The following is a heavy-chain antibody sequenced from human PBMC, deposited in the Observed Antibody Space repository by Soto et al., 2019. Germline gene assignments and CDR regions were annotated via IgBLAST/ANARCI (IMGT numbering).Heavy chain of an antibody. Sequence: SQTLSLTCAISGASVSTNSAAWNWITQSPSRTLEWLGRTYYRSKWKYDYAESVKSRMTITPDTSNNQFSVQMNSMTPEDTVVYYCVRPARATLALYCIDVYGRVTTGT. CDR2: TYYRSKWKY. D-gene: IGHD6-13*01. CDR1: GASVSTNSAA. V-gene: IGHV6-1*01. J-gene: IGHJ6*02. CDR3: VRPARATLALYCIDV.